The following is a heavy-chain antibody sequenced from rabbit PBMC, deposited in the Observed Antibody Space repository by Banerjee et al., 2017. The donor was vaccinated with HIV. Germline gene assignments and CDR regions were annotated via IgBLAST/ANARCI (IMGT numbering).Heavy chain of an antibody. CDR2: IYTGSSGAT. Sequence: QQQLEESGGGLVKPGGTLTLTCKASGIDFSSYYYMCWVRQAPGKGLEWIACIYTGSSGATYYASWAKGRFTISKTSSTTVTLQMTSLTAADTATYFCARFYGGAGYAADTFDPWGQGTLVTVS. CDR3: ARFYGGAGYAADTFDP. CDR1: GIDFSSYYY. J-gene: IGHJ2*01. V-gene: IGHV1S45*01. D-gene: IGHD6-1*01.